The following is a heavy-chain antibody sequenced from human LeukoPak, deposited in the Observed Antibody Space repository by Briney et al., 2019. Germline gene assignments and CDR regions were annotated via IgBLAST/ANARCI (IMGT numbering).Heavy chain of an antibody. CDR2: ISHNSINI. CDR3: EKFEFGGGD. D-gene: IGHD3-10*01. V-gene: IGHV3-9*01. J-gene: IGHJ4*02. Sequence: GGSLRLSCAASGFTFDDYAMHWVRQAPGKGLEWVSGISHNSINIDYADSVKGRFTISRDNAKNSLYLQMSSLRAEDTALYYCEKFEFGGGDGGQGTLAPVSA. CDR1: GFTFDDYA.